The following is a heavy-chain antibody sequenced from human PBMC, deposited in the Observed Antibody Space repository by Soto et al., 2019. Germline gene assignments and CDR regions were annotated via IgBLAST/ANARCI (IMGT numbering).Heavy chain of an antibody. CDR2: INPNSGGT. J-gene: IGHJ6*02. CDR1: GYTFTGYY. Sequence: ASVKVSCKASGYTFTGYYMHWVRQAPGQGLEWMGWINPNSGGTNYAQKFQGWVTMTRDTSISTAYMELSRLRSDDTAVYYCARDLPKYCSGGSCYGMDGWGQGTTVTVSS. CDR3: ARDLPKYCSGGSCYGMDG. D-gene: IGHD2-15*01. V-gene: IGHV1-2*04.